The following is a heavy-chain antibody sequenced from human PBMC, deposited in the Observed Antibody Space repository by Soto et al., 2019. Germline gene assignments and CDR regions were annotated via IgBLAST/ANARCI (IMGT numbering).Heavy chain of an antibody. V-gene: IGHV3-23*01. Sequence: EVQLLESGGGLVQPGGSLRLSCAASGFTFSSYAMSWGSQAQGKELEWVSAISGSGGTTYYADSVKGRFTFSRDNSKHPLYLQMNSLRAEDTAVYYCAKSATGWFSAFDSWCQCTMVTVSS. J-gene: IGHJ3*02. CDR3: AKSATGWFSAFDS. CDR2: ISGSGGTT. CDR1: GFTFSSYA. D-gene: IGHD6-19*01.